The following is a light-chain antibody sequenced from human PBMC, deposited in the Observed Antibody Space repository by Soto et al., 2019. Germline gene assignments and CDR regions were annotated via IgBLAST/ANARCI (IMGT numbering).Light chain of an antibody. Sequence: DIQMTQSPSTLSASVGDRVTITCRASQSISSWLAWYQHKPGKAPNLLIYKASNLRSGVPSRFSGSGSGTEFSLTIRSLQPDDFAAYYGQQYQSYSRSFGQGTKVEIK. J-gene: IGKJ1*01. CDR1: QSISSW. V-gene: IGKV1-5*03. CDR2: KAS. CDR3: QQYQSYSRS.